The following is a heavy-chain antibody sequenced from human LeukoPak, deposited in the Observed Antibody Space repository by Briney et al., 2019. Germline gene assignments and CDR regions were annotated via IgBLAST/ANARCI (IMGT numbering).Heavy chain of an antibody. J-gene: IGHJ4*02. V-gene: IGHV1-3*01. CDR2: INAGNGNT. Sequence: ASVNVSCKASGYSFTSYAMHWVRQAPGQRLEWMGWINAGNGNTKYSQKFQGRVTITRDTSASTAYMELSSLRSEDTAVYYCARAVIAVAAKVFDYWGQGTLVTVSS. D-gene: IGHD6-19*01. CDR3: ARAVIAVAAKVFDY. CDR1: GYSFTSYA.